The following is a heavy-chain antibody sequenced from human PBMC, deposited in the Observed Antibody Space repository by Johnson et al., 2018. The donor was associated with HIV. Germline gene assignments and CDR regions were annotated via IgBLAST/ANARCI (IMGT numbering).Heavy chain of an antibody. V-gene: IGHV3-NL1*01. D-gene: IGHD2-15*01. CDR3: ARDHPTPGARVHFFDL. J-gene: IGHJ3*01. CDR1: GFTFSSYG. Sequence: QVQLVESGGGVVQPGRSLRLSCAASGFTFSSYGMHWVRRAPGKGLEWVSLIAASGDSTYYADSVRGRFTISRDNSKNTLYLQMNSLRTEDTAVYYCARDHPTPGARVHFFDLWGQGTRVTVSS. CDR2: IAASGDST.